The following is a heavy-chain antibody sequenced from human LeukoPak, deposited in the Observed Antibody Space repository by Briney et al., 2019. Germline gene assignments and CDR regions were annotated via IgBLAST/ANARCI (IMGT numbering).Heavy chain of an antibody. D-gene: IGHD5-18*01. Sequence: SETLSLTCAVYGGSFSGYYWSWIRQPPGKGLEWIGEINHSGSTNYNPSLKSRVTISVDTSKNQFSLKLSSVTAADTAVYYCARSKRIQLWSPKPPFDYWGQGTLVTVSS. V-gene: IGHV4-34*01. CDR2: INHSGST. CDR1: GGSFSGYY. CDR3: ARSKRIQLWSPKPPFDY. J-gene: IGHJ4*02.